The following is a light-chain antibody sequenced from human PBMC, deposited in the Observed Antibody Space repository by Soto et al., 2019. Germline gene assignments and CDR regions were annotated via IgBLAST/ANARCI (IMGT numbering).Light chain of an antibody. CDR3: SSYTSSSTLYVV. Sequence: QSALTQPASVSGSPGQSITISCTGTSSDVGGYNYVSWYQQHPGKAPNLMIYDVSNRPSGFSNRFSGSKSGNTASLTISGLQAEDEADYYCSSYTSSSTLYVVFGGGTKLTVL. CDR1: SSDVGGYNY. CDR2: DVS. V-gene: IGLV2-14*01. J-gene: IGLJ2*01.